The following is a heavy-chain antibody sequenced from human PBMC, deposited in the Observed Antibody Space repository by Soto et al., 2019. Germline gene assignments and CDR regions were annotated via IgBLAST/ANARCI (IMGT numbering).Heavy chain of an antibody. Sequence: SLKISCKGSGYSFTSYWIGWVRQTPGKGQEWMGILYPGDSDTRCSPSFQGQGTISADQAISTAYLQWSSLKASDTATYYCARERGAVPEPHNGFDHWGHRTLVTVP. CDR1: GYSFTSYW. CDR2: LYPGDSDT. V-gene: IGHV5-51*01. CDR3: ARERGAVPEPHNGFDH. D-gene: IGHD6-19*01. J-gene: IGHJ5*02.